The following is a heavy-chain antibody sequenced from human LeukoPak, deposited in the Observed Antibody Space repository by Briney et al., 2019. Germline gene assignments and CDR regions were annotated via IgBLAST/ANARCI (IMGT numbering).Heavy chain of an antibody. Sequence: PSETLSLTCAVYGGSFSGYYWSWIRQPPRKGLEWIGEINHSGSTNYNPSLKSRVTISVDTSKNQFSLKLSSVTAADTAVYYCARGPSNLYYYDSSGYETFDYWGQGTLVTVSS. J-gene: IGHJ4*02. CDR2: INHSGST. D-gene: IGHD3-22*01. CDR3: ARGPSNLYYYDSSGYETFDY. V-gene: IGHV4-34*01. CDR1: GGSFSGYY.